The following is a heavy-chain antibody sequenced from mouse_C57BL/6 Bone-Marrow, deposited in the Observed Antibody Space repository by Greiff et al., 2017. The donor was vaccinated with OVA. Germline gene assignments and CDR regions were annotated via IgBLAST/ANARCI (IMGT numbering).Heavy chain of an antibody. CDR3: AISPDV. CDR1: GYAFTNYL. V-gene: IGHV1-54*01. J-gene: IGHJ1*03. Sequence: QVQLQQSGAELVRPGPSVKVSCKASGYAFTNYLIEWVKQRPGQGLEWIGVINPGSGGTNYNEKFKGKATLTADKSSSTAYMQLSSLTSEDSAVYFCAISPDVWGTGTTVTVSS. CDR2: INPGSGGT.